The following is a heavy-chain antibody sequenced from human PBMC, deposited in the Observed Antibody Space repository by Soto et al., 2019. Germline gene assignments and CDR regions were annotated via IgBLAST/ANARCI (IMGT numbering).Heavy chain of an antibody. Sequence: RLMQSGAEVKKPGSSVKVSCKASGGPFSSHSITWVRQAPGQGLGWMGGVISLFGTANYAHNFKGRVTSTADQSTSTAYMELNSLRSDDTAVYYCAREVGYGDFSAALLDWGQGTLVNVSS. J-gene: IGHJ4*02. CDR1: GGPFSSHS. CDR3: AREVGYGDFSAALLD. V-gene: IGHV1-69*01. CDR2: VISLFGTA. D-gene: IGHD4-17*01.